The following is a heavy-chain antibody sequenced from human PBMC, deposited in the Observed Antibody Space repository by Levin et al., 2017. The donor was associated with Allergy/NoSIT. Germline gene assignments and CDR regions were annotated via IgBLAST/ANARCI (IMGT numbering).Heavy chain of an antibody. J-gene: IGHJ6*02. CDR3: ARPVVVAGEDSHYDLGFDV. CDR2: IDPRDSET. V-gene: IGHV5-51*01. Sequence: PGESLKISCRGSGYRFPSFWIAWVRQVPGEGLEWVGSIDPRDSETRYSPSFEGRITLSVDNSVDAAYMWWSSLRASDRATYFCARPVVVAGEDSHYDLGFDVWGQGTTVSVSS. D-gene: IGHD2-15*01. CDR1: GYRFPSFW.